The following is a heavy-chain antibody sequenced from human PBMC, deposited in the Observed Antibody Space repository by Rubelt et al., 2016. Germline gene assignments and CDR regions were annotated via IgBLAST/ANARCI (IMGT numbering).Heavy chain of an antibody. CDR3: ARENWDYGRGALDI. D-gene: IGHD1-7*01. J-gene: IGHJ3*02. CDR1: GFTFGNYG. V-gene: IGHV3-33*01. Sequence: QGQLVESGGGVVQPGRSLRLSCAASGFTFGNYGMHWVRQAPGKGLEWVAVIWYDGSNEDYADSVKGRLTISRDNSKNTVYLQMNSVRAEDTAVYYCARENWDYGRGALDIWGQGTMVTVSS. CDR2: IWYDGSNE.